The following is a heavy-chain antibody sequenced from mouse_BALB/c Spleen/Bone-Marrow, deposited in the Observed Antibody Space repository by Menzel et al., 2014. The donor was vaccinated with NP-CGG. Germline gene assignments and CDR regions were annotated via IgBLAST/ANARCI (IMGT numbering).Heavy chain of an antibody. J-gene: IGHJ3*01. CDR1: GFSFSNYG. Sequence: EVQLVESGGGLVKSGGSLKLSCAASGFSFSNYGMSWVRQTPEKRLEWVATISGDGRYTFYSDSVKGRFTISRDNAENNLYLQLSSLRSEDTALYYCARHAYYDQTEVSFVYWGQGTLVTVSA. D-gene: IGHD2-4*01. V-gene: IGHV5-9-2*01. CDR2: ISGDGRYT. CDR3: ARHAYYDQTEVSFVY.